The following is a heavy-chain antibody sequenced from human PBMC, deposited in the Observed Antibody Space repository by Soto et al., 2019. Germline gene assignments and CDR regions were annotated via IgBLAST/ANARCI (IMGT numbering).Heavy chain of an antibody. J-gene: IGHJ3*02. V-gene: IGHV3-23*01. CDR2: ISGSGGST. Sequence: GGSLRLSCAASGFTFSSYAMSWVRQAPGKGLEWVSAISGSGGSTYYADSVKGRFTISRDNSKNTLYLQMNSLRAEDKAVFYFAKDRDYDPRGGGAFDIWGQGTMVTVSS. CDR1: GFTFSSYA. D-gene: IGHD4-17*01. CDR3: AKDRDYDPRGGGAFDI.